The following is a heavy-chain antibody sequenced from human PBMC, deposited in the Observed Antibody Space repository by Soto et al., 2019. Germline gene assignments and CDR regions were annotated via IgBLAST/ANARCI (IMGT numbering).Heavy chain of an antibody. CDR2: IYSSGST. D-gene: IGHD1-20*01. V-gene: IGHV4-39*01. J-gene: IGHJ4*02. CDR3: ARHGGKLGITGTMGNFDY. Sequence: SETLSLTCTVSGGSIGGSNYFWGWIRQSPGTGLEWLGTIYSSGSTYYNPSLKSRITMSLDTSKNQFSLSLGSVTAADTAVYYCARHGGKLGITGTMGNFDYWGQGSLVTVSS. CDR1: GGSIGGSNYF.